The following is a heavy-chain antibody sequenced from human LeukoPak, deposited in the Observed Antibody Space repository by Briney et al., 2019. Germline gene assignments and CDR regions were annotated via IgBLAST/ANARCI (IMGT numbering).Heavy chain of an antibody. V-gene: IGHV3-33*01. D-gene: IGHD2-2*02. CDR2: IWYDGSNK. CDR1: GFTFSSYG. J-gene: IGHJ4*02. CDR3: ARDQYVYPGHHGYFDY. Sequence: PRRSLTLSCAASGFTFSSYGMHWVRQAPGKGLEWVAVIWYDGSNKYYADSVKGRFTISRDNSKNTLYLQMNSLRAEDTAVYYCARDQYVYPGHHGYFDYWGQRTLVSASS.